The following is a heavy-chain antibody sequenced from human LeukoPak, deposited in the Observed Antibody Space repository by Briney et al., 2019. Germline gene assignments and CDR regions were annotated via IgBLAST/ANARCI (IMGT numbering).Heavy chain of an antibody. Sequence: PGGSLRLSCAASGFTFSSYSMNWVRQAPGKGLEWVSSISSSSSYIYYADSVKGRFTISRDNAKNSLYLQMNSLRAEDTAVYYCAREKIQDYADYDAFDIWGQGTMVTVSS. D-gene: IGHD4-17*01. CDR2: ISSSSSYI. CDR1: GFTFSSYS. CDR3: AREKIQDYADYDAFDI. J-gene: IGHJ3*02. V-gene: IGHV3-21*01.